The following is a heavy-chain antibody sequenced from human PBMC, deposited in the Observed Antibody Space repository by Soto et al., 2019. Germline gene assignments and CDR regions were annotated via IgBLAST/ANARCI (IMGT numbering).Heavy chain of an antibody. CDR1: GFTFSDHY. J-gene: IGHJ4*02. V-gene: IGHV3-72*01. CDR3: VRARQSYDPNDY. Sequence: GGSLRLSCAASGFTFSDHYMDWVRQAPGKGLEWVGRIRNKANSHTTEYAASVRGRFTISRDDSKNSLYLQMNSLRTEDTAVYYCVRARQSYDPNDYWGQGTLVTVSS. D-gene: IGHD2-8*01. CDR2: IRNKANSHTT.